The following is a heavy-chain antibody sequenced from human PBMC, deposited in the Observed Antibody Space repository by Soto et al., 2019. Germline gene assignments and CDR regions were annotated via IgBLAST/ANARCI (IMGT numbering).Heavy chain of an antibody. Sequence: SETLSLTCAVYGGSFSGYYWSWIRQPPGKGLEWIGEINHSGSTNYNPSLKSRVTISVDTSKNQFSLKLSSVTAADTAVYYCARAPSTRTLRFLGYFDYWGQGTLVTVS. D-gene: IGHD3-3*01. J-gene: IGHJ4*02. CDR3: ARAPSTRTLRFLGYFDY. CDR1: GGSFSGYY. V-gene: IGHV4-34*01. CDR2: INHSGST.